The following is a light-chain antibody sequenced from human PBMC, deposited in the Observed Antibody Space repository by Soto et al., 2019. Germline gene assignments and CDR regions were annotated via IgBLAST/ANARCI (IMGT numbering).Light chain of an antibody. CDR2: DAS. CDR3: QQYNSYRT. V-gene: IGKV1-5*01. Sequence: DIQMTQSPSTLSASVGDRVTITCRASQSIATWLAWYQQKPGKAPNLLIYDASNLESGVPLRFSGSGSGTEFTLTISSLQPDDLATYYCQQYNSYRTFGQGTKVEIK. J-gene: IGKJ1*01. CDR1: QSIATW.